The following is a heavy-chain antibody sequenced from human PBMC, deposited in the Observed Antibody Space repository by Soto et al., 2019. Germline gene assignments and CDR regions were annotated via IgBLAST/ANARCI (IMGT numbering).Heavy chain of an antibody. CDR1: GFTFSSYA. V-gene: IGHV3-30-3*01. CDR3: ARLRDYSSSWYWAAVAALDY. Sequence: QVQLVESGGGVVQPGRSLRLSCAASGFTFSSYAIHWVRQAPGKGLEWVAVISYDGSNKYYADSVKGRFTISRDNSKNTLYLQMNSLRAEDTAVYYCARLRDYSSSWYWAAVAALDYWGQGTLVTVSS. J-gene: IGHJ4*02. D-gene: IGHD6-13*01. CDR2: ISYDGSNK.